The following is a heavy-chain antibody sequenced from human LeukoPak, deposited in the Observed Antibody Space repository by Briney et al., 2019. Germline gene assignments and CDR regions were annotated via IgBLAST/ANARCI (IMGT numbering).Heavy chain of an antibody. J-gene: IGHJ5*02. V-gene: IGHV3-21*01. CDR2: ISSSSSYI. CDR1: GFTFSSYS. CDR3: ARGHQFGYSSGWPPYNWFDP. Sequence: TGGSLRLSCAASGFTFSSYSMNWVRQAPGKGLEWVSSISSSSSYIYYADSVKGRFTISRDNAKNSLYLQMNSLRAEDTAVYYCARGHQFGYSSGWPPYNWFDPWGQGTLVTVSS. D-gene: IGHD6-19*01.